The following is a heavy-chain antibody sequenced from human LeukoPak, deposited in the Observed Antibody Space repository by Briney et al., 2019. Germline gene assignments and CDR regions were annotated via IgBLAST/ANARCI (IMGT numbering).Heavy chain of an antibody. CDR3: ARDLRVRATTDY. CDR2: IYSGGST. Sequence: GGSLRLSCAASGFTVSSNYMSWVRQAPGKGLEWVSVIYSGGSTYYADSVKGRFTISRDNSKNTLYLQMNSLRAEDTAVYYCARDLRVRATTDYWGQGTLVTVSS. D-gene: IGHD1-26*01. V-gene: IGHV3-66*02. CDR1: GFTVSSNY. J-gene: IGHJ4*02.